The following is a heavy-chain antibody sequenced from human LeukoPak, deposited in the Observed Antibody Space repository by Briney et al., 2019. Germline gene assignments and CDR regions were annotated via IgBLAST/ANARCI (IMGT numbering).Heavy chain of an antibody. D-gene: IGHD4-17*01. J-gene: IGHJ6*03. V-gene: IGHV3-66*01. Sequence: GGSLGLSCAASGFTVSSNYMSWVRQAPGKGLEWVSVIYSGGSTYCADSVKGRFTISRDNSKNTLYLQMNSLRAEDTAVYYCARGTTVTTNYYYYYMDVWGKGTTVTISS. CDR2: IYSGGST. CDR3: ARGTTVTTNYYYYYMDV. CDR1: GFTVSSNY.